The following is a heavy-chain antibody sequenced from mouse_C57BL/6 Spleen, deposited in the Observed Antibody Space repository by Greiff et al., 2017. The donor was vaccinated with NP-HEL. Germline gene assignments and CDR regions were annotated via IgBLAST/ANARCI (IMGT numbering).Heavy chain of an antibody. J-gene: IGHJ3*01. CDR1: GYAFSSSW. CDR2: IYPGDGDT. V-gene: IGHV1-82*01. D-gene: IGHD3-2*02. CDR3: ARGSSGPAWFAY. Sequence: VQLQQSGPELVKPGASVKISCKASGYAFSSSWMNWVKQRPGKGLEWIGRIYPGDGDTNYNGKFKGKATLTADKSSSTAYMQLSSLTSEDSAVYFCARGSSGPAWFAYWGQRTLVTVSA.